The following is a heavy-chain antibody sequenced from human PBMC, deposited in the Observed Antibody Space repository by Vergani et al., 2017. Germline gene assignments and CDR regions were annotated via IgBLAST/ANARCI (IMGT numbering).Heavy chain of an antibody. D-gene: IGHD3-3*01. Sequence: QVQLVQSGAEVKKPGSSVKVSCKASGGTFSSYAISWVRQAPGQGLEWMGRIIPILGIANYAQKFQSRVTITADKSTSTAYMELSSLGSEDTAVYYCARGAYYDCWSGYSRDGMDVWGQGTTVTVSS. CDR2: IIPILGIA. CDR3: ARGAYYDCWSGYSRDGMDV. J-gene: IGHJ6*01. CDR1: GGTFSSYA. V-gene: IGHV1-69*04.